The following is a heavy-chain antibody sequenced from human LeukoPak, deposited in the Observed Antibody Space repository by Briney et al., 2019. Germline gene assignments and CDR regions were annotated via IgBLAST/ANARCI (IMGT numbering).Heavy chain of an antibody. CDR1: GFRFSDFS. D-gene: IGHD3-16*01. CDR2: ISSSSSHI. J-gene: IGHJ4*02. CDR3: ATSFMIRGN. V-gene: IGHV3-21*01. Sequence: GSLRLSCAASGFRFSDFSMNWVRQAPGKGLEWVSSISSSSSHIYYADSVKGRFTISRDNAKNSLYLQMNSLKAEDTAVYYCATSFMIRGNWGQGTLVTVSS.